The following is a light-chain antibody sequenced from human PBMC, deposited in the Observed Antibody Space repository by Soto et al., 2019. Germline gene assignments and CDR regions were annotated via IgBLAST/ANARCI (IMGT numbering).Light chain of an antibody. J-gene: IGLJ1*01. CDR2: DVS. CDR1: SSDVGGYNY. V-gene: IGLV2-14*01. CDR3: SSYTSRSTLYV. Sequence: QSALTQPASVSGSPGQSITISCTGTSSDVGGYNYVSWYQQHPGKAPKLMIYDVSNRPSGVSNRFSGSKSGNTASLTISGLQAEEEADYYCSSYTSRSTLYVFGTGTKLTVL.